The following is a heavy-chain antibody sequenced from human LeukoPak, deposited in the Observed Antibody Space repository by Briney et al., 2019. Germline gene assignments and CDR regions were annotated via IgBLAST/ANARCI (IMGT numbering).Heavy chain of an antibody. V-gene: IGHV1-2*02. D-gene: IGHD3-3*01. CDR2: INAKIGDT. CDR1: GYTFTGYF. CDR3: GCVTWSDVFSDFEY. Sequence: ASVTVSCLPSGYTFTGYFLYWVRQAPAQWLEWMGWINAKIGDTKYAQKLRGRVTMTRDTSINTAYMELSSLRSADTAVYYRGCVTWSDVFSDFEYWGQGTLVTVSS. J-gene: IGHJ4*02.